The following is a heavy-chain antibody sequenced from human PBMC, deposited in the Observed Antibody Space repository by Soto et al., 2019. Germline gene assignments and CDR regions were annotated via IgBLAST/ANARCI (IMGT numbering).Heavy chain of an antibody. CDR1: GGSISSYY. J-gene: IGHJ6*02. V-gene: IGHV4-59*08. Sequence: SESLSLTCTVSGGSISSYYWSWIRQPPGKGLEWIVYIYYSGSTNYNPSLKSRVTISVDTSKTQFSLTLSSVTAADTAVYCCARNHKASHYGIDVWGQGTLVTVSS. CDR2: IYYSGST. CDR3: ARNHKASHYGIDV.